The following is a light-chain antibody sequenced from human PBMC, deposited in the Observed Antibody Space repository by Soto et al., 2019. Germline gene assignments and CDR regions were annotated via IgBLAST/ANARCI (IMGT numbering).Light chain of an antibody. V-gene: IGKV3D-20*02. CDR3: QQRKYWPPLT. CDR1: QSVSSSY. CDR2: GAS. J-gene: IGKJ5*01. Sequence: EIVLTQSPGTLSLSPGERATLSCRASQSVSSSYLAWYQHKPGQAPRLLIYGASSRATGIPDRFSGSGSGTDFTLTISRLEPEDFAVYYCQQRKYWPPLTFGQGTRLE.